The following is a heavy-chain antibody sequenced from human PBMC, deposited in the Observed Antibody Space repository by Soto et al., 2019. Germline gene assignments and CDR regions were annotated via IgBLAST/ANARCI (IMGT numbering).Heavy chain of an antibody. V-gene: IGHV4-59*01. CDR1: GGSISGYY. J-gene: IGHJ4*02. CDR3: ARESYYGSGATVVAY. D-gene: IGHD3-10*01. Sequence: SETLSLTCTVSGGSISGYYWSWIRQPPGKGLEWIGYIYYSDTTSYNPSLNSRVTMSVDTSKNQFSLKVNSVTAADTAVYYCARESYYGSGATVVAYWGQGTLVTVSS. CDR2: IYYSDTT.